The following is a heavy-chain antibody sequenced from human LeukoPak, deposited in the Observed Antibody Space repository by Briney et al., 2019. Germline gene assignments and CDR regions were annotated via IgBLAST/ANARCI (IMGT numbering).Heavy chain of an antibody. CDR2: INAGNGNT. J-gene: IGHJ6*02. CDR1: GYTFTTYG. Sequence: AASVKVSCKASGYTFTTYGMHWVRQAPGQRLEWMGWINAGNGNTKYSQKFQARVTITRDTSASTAYMELSSLRSEDTAVYYCARAAVHYNSVMDVWGQGTTVTVSS. V-gene: IGHV1-3*01. D-gene: IGHD6-25*01. CDR3: ARAAVHYNSVMDV.